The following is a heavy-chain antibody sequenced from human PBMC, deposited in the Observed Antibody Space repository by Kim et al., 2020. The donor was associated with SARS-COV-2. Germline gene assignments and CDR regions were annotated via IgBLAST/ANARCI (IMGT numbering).Heavy chain of an antibody. Sequence: GGSLRLSCAASGFTFNNYWMSWVRQAPGKGLEWVANINPDGSEKYYVDSVKGRFTISRDNAKNSLHLQMNSLRAEDTAVYYCARDTTYYYDSSGSNWGQGTLVTVSS. D-gene: IGHD3-22*01. V-gene: IGHV3-7*01. CDR1: GFTFNNYW. J-gene: IGHJ4*02. CDR2: INPDGSEK. CDR3: ARDTTYYYDSSGSN.